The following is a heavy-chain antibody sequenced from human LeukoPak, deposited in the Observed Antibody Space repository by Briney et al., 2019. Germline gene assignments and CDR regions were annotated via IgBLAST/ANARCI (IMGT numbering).Heavy chain of an antibody. J-gene: IGHJ4*02. V-gene: IGHV3-30*18. CDR2: ISYDGSNK. CDR3: AKDVRRYCSSGSCYSVDY. CDR1: GFTFSSYG. Sequence: GRSLRLSCAASGFTFSSYGMHWVRQAPGKGLEWVAVISYDGSNKYYADSVKGRFTISRDNSKNTLYLQMNSLRAEDTAVYYCAKDVRRYCSSGSCYSVDYWGQGTLVTVSS. D-gene: IGHD2-15*01.